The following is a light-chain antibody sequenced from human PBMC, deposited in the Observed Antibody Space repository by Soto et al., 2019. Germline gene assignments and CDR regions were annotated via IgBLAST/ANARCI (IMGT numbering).Light chain of an antibody. CDR1: SGHSNYA. J-gene: IGLJ3*02. CDR2: IKSDGSH. CDR3: QTGGTGNRV. Sequence: QLVLTQSPSASASLGGSVRLTCTLSSGHSNYAIAWHQQQPEKGPRSLMKIKSDGSHIRGDGIPDRFSGSSSGAERYLTICRLQDDDEADYYCQTGGTGNRVFGGGTKVTVL. V-gene: IGLV4-69*01.